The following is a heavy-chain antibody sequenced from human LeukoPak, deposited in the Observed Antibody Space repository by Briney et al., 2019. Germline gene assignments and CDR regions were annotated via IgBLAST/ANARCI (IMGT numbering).Heavy chain of an antibody. Sequence: GGSLRLSCAASGFTFSSYSMNWVRQAPGKGLEWVSSISSSSSYIYYADSVKGRFTISRDNAKNSLYLQMNSLRAEDTAVYYCARVEDGDYPYDAFDIWGQGTMVTVSS. CDR2: ISSSSSYI. CDR3: ARVEDGDYPYDAFDI. CDR1: GFTFSSYS. D-gene: IGHD4-17*01. J-gene: IGHJ3*02. V-gene: IGHV3-21*01.